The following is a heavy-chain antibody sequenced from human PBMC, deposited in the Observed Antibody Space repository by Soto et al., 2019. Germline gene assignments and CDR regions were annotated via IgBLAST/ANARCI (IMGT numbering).Heavy chain of an antibody. CDR2: IYSGGST. D-gene: IGHD3-10*01. J-gene: IGHJ4*02. V-gene: IGHV3-66*01. CDR3: ARGGSYYKKDFDY. Sequence: GGSLRLSCAASGFTVSSNYMSWVRQAPGKGLEWVSVIYSGGSTYYADSVKGRFTISRDNSKNTLYLQMNSLRAEDTAVYYCARGGSYYKKDFDYWGQGTLVTVSS. CDR1: GFTVSSNY.